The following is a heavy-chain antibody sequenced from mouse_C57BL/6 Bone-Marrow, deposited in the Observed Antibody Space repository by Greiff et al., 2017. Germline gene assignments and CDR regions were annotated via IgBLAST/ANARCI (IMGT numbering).Heavy chain of an antibody. CDR1: GFSLTSYG. CDR3: AQNVYYDYDGYYFDY. CDR2: IWRGGST. D-gene: IGHD2-4*01. Sequence: VKLKESGPGLVQPSQSLSITCTVSGFSLTSYGVHWVRQSPGKGLEWLGVIWRGGSTDYNAAFMSRLSITKDNSKSQVFFKMNSLQADDTAIYYCAQNVYYDYDGYYFDYWGQGTTLTVSS. J-gene: IGHJ2*01. V-gene: IGHV2-5*01.